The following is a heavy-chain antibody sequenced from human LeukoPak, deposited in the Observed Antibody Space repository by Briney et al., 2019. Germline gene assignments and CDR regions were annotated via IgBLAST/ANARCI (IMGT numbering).Heavy chain of an antibody. CDR3: ARLILTSQPYYYYYYMDV. D-gene: IGHD3-9*01. CDR1: GGSFSGYY. CDR2: INHSGST. V-gene: IGHV4-34*01. Sequence: PSETLSLTCAVYGGSFSGYYWSGIRQPPGKGLEWIGEINHSGSTNYNPSLKSRLTISVDTSENQFSLKLSSVTAADTAVYYCARLILTSQPYYYYYYMDVWGKGTTVTISS. J-gene: IGHJ6*03.